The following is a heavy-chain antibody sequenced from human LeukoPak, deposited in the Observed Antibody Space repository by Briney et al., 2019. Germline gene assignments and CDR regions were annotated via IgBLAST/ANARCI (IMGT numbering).Heavy chain of an antibody. CDR1: GGSFNSYA. Sequence: SVKVSCKASGGSFNSYAISWVRQAPGQGLDWMGGITPIFATANYAQKFQGRVTITTDESTSTAYMELSSLRSEDTAVYYCVFVVPAARGHFQHWGQGTLVTVSS. CDR3: VFVVPAARGHFQH. CDR2: ITPIFATA. D-gene: IGHD2-2*01. J-gene: IGHJ1*01. V-gene: IGHV1-69*05.